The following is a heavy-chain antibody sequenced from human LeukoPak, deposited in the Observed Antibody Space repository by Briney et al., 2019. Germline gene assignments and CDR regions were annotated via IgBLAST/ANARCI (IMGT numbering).Heavy chain of an antibody. J-gene: IGHJ6*03. D-gene: IGHD6-13*01. CDR3: TKDRGGRYSSSWYTRGHYYYYMDV. V-gene: IGHV3-30*02. CDR1: GFTFSNYG. CDR2: IRYDGSNK. Sequence: PGGSLRLSCAASGFTFSNYGMHWVRQAPGKGLEWVAFIRYDGSNKYFADSLKGRFTISRDNSKDTLYLQMNSLRPEDTAVYYCTKDRGGRYSSSWYTRGHYYYYMDVWGKGTTVTVSS.